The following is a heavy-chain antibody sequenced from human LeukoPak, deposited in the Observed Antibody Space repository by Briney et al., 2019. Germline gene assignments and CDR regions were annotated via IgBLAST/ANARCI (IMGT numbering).Heavy chain of an antibody. J-gene: IGHJ4*02. Sequence: RGESLKISCKGSGYSFTSYWIGWVRQMPGKGLERMGIIYPGDSDTRYSPSFQGQVTISADKSISTAYLQWSSLKASDTAMYYCARLYDSSGYTQFDYWGQGTLVTVSS. D-gene: IGHD3-22*01. CDR1: GYSFTSYW. CDR2: IYPGDSDT. V-gene: IGHV5-51*01. CDR3: ARLYDSSGYTQFDY.